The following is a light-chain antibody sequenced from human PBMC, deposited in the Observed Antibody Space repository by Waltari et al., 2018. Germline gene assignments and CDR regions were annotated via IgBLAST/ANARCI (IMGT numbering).Light chain of an antibody. CDR1: QSIGTS. J-gene: IGKJ5*01. Sequence: EVVLTQSPDFQSVTPEEKVTITCRASQSIGTSLHWYQQKPDQSPKLLIKYASQSFSGVPSRFSGSGAGTEFTLTIHNLEVEDVATYYCHQTRSLPHTFGQGTRLDIK. V-gene: IGKV6-21*01. CDR3: HQTRSLPHT. CDR2: YAS.